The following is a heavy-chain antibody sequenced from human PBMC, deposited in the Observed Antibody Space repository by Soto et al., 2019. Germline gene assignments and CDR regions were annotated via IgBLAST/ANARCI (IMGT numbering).Heavy chain of an antibody. CDR1: GFTLSSNS. D-gene: IGHD3-10*01. J-gene: IGHJ4*02. CDR2: IRSSSSTI. Sequence: EVQLVESGGGLVQPGGSLSLSCAASGFTLSSNSMNWVRQAPGKGLEWVSYIRSSSSTIYYADSVKGRFTISRDNVKNSLYLQMNSMRDEDTAVYYCASSGSGSYPFDYWGQGTLVTVSS. CDR3: ASSGSGSYPFDY. V-gene: IGHV3-48*02.